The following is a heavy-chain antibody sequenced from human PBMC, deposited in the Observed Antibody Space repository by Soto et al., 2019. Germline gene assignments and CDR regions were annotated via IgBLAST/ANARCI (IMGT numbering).Heavy chain of an antibody. CDR2: INWNSGSI. J-gene: IGHJ4*02. CDR1: GFTFDDYA. V-gene: IGHV3-9*01. CDR3: ARDGLRFLEASFDY. D-gene: IGHD3-3*01. Sequence: GGSLRLSCAASGFTFDDYAMHWVRPAPGKGLEWVSGINWNSGSIGYADSVKGRFTISRDNAKTSLYLQMNSLRTEDTALYYCARDGLRFLEASFDYWGQGTLVTVSS.